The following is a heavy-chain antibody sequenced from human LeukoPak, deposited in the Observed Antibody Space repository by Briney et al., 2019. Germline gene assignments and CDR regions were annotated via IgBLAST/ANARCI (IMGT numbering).Heavy chain of an antibody. CDR1: GGTFSTYA. Sequence: ASVKVSCKASGGTFSTYAITWVRQAPGQGLEWMGGIIPLSGTANYAQKFQGRVTMTADKSTNTAYLELRSLRLEDRAVYYCAKAGIQLWQGDTFYYYMDVWGNGTTVIVSS. CDR3: AKAGIQLWQGDTFYYYMDV. J-gene: IGHJ6*03. D-gene: IGHD5-18*01. CDR2: IIPLSGTA. V-gene: IGHV1-69*06.